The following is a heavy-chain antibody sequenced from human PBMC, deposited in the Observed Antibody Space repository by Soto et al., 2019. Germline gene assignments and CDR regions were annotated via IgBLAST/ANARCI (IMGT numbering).Heavy chain of an antibody. D-gene: IGHD3-10*01. V-gene: IGHV4-31*03. CDR1: GGSISSGGYY. CDR2: IYYSGST. CDR3: ATGPWLPHFYGTPGYYYSYTDD. J-gene: IGHJ6*03. Sequence: QVQLQESGPGLVKPSQTLSLTCTVSGGSISSGGYYWSWIRQHPGKGLEWIGYIYYSGSTYYNPSLKSRVTISVDTSKNQFALKLSSVTAADTAVYYCATGPWLPHFYGTPGYYYSYTDDWGKGTTVTVSS.